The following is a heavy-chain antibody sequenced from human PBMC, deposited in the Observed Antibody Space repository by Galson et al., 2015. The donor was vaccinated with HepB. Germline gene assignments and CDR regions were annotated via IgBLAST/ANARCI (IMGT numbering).Heavy chain of an antibody. D-gene: IGHD6-19*01. CDR1: GDSVSSNSAA. V-gene: IGHV6-1*01. J-gene: IGHJ4*02. CDR2: TYYRSKWYN. Sequence: CAISGDSVSSNSAAWNWIRQSPSRGLEWLGRTYYRSKWYNDYAVSVKSRITINPDTSKNQFSLQLNSVTPEDTAVYYCARVSARIAVAVRYYFDYWGQGTLVTVSS. CDR3: ARVSARIAVAVRYYFDY.